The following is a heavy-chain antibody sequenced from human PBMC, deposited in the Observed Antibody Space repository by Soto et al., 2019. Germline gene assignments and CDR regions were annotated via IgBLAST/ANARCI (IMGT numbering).Heavy chain of an antibody. D-gene: IGHD3-22*01. J-gene: IGHJ4*02. V-gene: IGHV3-64*01. CDR1: GFTFSSYA. CDR3: AREGWNGYYYDSSGYYSLDY. CDR2: ISSNGGST. Sequence: PGGSLRLSCASSGFTFSSYAMHLVRQAPGKGLEYVSAISSNGGSTYYANSVKGRFTISRDNSKNTLYLQMGSLRAEDMAVYYCAREGWNGYYYDSSGYYSLDYWGQGTLVTVSS.